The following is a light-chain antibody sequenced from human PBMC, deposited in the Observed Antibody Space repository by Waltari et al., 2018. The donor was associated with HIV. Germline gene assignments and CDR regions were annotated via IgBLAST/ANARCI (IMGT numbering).Light chain of an antibody. V-gene: IGKV1-33*01. Sequence: DTQMTQSPSSLSASVGDRVTITCQASHDISRSLSWFQQKTGKAPRLLISDASILQSGVPSSFSGSGSGTHFTFTISSLQPEDIATYYCHQYRSLPVTFGGGTKVGI. J-gene: IGKJ4*01. CDR2: DAS. CDR3: HQYRSLPVT. CDR1: HDISRS.